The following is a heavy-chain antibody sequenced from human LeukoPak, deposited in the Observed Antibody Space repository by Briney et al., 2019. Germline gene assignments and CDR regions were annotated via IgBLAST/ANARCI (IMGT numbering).Heavy chain of an antibody. CDR3: VRDDGDV. J-gene: IGHJ6*04. V-gene: IGHV3-7*01. CDR2: INEDGSGK. Sequence: PGGSLRLSCVFSGFTFSNYWMKWVRQAPGKGLEWVASINEDGSGKYSMDSVKDRVTISRGNAKNSLDLQINSLTVEDTAIYYCVRDDGDVWGKGTTVTVSS. CDR1: GFTFSNYW.